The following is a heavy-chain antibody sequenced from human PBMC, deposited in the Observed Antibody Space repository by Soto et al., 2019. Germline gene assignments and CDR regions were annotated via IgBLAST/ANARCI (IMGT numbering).Heavy chain of an antibody. CDR1: GFTFDDYG. V-gene: IGHV3-20*04. CDR2: INWNGGST. Sequence: EVQLVESGGGVVRPGGSLRLSCAVSGFTFDDYGMSWVRQAPGKGLEWVSAINWNGGSTGYAESVKGRFTISRDNAKKSLYLEMNSLRAEDTALYYCARDWTSSGWLFRLAYWGQGTLVTVSS. CDR3: ARDWTSSGWLFRLAY. J-gene: IGHJ4*02. D-gene: IGHD6-19*01.